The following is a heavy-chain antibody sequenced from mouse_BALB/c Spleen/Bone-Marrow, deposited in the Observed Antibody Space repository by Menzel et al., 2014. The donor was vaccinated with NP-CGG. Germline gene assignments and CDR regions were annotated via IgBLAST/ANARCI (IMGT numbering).Heavy chain of an antibody. CDR2: IDPANGNT. CDR3: ARYGGRYYAMDD. Sequence: VQLQQSGAELVKPGASVKLSCTASGFNIKDTYMHWVKQRPEQGLEWIGRIDPANGNTNYDPRFQGKATITADTSSNTAYLQLSSMTSEDAAVYYCARYGGRYYAMDDWGQGTSVTVSS. V-gene: IGHV14-3*02. D-gene: IGHD1-1*01. CDR1: GFNIKDTY. J-gene: IGHJ4*01.